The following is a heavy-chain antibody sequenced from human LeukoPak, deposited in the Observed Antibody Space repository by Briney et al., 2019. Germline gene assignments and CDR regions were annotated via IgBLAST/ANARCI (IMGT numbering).Heavy chain of an antibody. CDR3: ARGGLLQKYNCFDP. Sequence: GASVNVSCKASGYTFTNYYMQWVRPAPGQGLEWIGIINPSPGSTTYAQKFQGRVTMTRDTSTSTVYMELSSLRSEDTAVYYCARGGLLQKYNCFDPWGQGTLVTVSS. V-gene: IGHV1-46*01. J-gene: IGHJ5*02. CDR1: GYTFTNYY. CDR2: INPSPGST. D-gene: IGHD3-10*01.